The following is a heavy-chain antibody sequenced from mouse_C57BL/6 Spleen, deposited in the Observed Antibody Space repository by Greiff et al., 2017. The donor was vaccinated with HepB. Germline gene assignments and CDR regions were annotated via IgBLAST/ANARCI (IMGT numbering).Heavy chain of an antibody. Sequence: VQLQQSGAELVRPGTSVKVSCKASGYAFTNYLIEWVKQRPGQGLEWIGVINPGSGGTNYNEKFKGKATLTADKSSSTAYMQLSSLTSEDSAVYFCAKVLDSSGYMAWFAYWGQGTLVTVSA. CDR1: GYAFTNYL. J-gene: IGHJ3*01. CDR3: AKVLDSSGYMAWFAY. V-gene: IGHV1-54*01. D-gene: IGHD3-2*02. CDR2: INPGSGGT.